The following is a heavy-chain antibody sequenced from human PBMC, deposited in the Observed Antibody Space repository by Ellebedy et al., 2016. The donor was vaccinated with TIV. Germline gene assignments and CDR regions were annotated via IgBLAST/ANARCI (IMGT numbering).Heavy chain of an antibody. CDR2: IKEDGSEK. J-gene: IGHJ4*02. CDR1: GFTFSDYS. Sequence: PGGSLRLSCTASGFTFSDYSMSWVRQAPGKGLEWVANIKEDGSEKDYVDLVKGRFPISRDNAKNRLDLQMNSLRAEDTAVYYCASRGVAVQGADYWGQGTLVTVSS. CDR3: ASRGVAVQGADY. D-gene: IGHD3-10*01. V-gene: IGHV3-7*01.